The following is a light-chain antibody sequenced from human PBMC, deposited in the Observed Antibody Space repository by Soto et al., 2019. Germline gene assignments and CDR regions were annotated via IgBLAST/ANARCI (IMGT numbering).Light chain of an antibody. CDR3: QQRSNGPAYT. CDR2: DAS. V-gene: IGKV3-11*01. Sequence: EVVLTQSPATLSLSPGERATLSCRASQSVSSHLAWYQQKPGQAPRLLIYDASNRATGIPGRFSGSGSGTDVTITISSLEPEDFAVYFCQQRSNGPAYTFGQGTRLDIK. CDR1: QSVSSH. J-gene: IGKJ2*01.